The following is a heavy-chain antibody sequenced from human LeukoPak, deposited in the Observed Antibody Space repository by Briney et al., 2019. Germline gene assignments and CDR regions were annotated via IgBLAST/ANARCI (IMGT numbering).Heavy chain of an antibody. Sequence: GGSLRLFCAASGFTFSSYAMHWVRQAPGKGLEWVAVISYDGSNKYYADSVKGRFTISRDNSKNTLYLQMNSLRAEDTAVYYCARESVEMATSHFDYWGQGTLVTVSS. CDR1: GFTFSSYA. CDR2: ISYDGSNK. J-gene: IGHJ4*02. V-gene: IGHV3-30-3*01. D-gene: IGHD5-24*01. CDR3: ARESVEMATSHFDY.